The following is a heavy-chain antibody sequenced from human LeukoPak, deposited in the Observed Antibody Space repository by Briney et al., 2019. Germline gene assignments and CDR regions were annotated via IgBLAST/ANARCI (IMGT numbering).Heavy chain of an antibody. CDR3: AKEPRVATIEIFDN. CDR2: ISGGGGVT. J-gene: IGHJ4*02. Sequence: PGGSLRLSCAASGFTFSSYAMSWVRQAPGKGLEWVSSISGGGGVTYYADSVKGRFTISRDNSKNTVYLQMNSLRAEDTAVYYCAKEPRVATIEIFDNWGQGTLVTVSS. CDR1: GFTFSSYA. D-gene: IGHD5-12*01. V-gene: IGHV3-23*01.